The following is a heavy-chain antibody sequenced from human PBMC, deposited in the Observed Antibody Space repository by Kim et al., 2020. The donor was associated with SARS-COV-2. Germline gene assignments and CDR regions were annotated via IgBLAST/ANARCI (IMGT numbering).Heavy chain of an antibody. D-gene: IGHD3-16*01. Sequence: GGSLRLSCAASGFTFSSYGMHWVRQAPGKGLEWVAVMWYDGTNKFYADAVKGRFTISRDDSNNPLLLQMNSRGAEDTAVYYGARDHGTVDRANDDGILD. CDR1: GFTFSSYG. J-gene: IGHJ4*01. CDR3: ARDHGTVDRANDDGILD. V-gene: IGHV3-33*01. CDR2: MWYDGTNK.